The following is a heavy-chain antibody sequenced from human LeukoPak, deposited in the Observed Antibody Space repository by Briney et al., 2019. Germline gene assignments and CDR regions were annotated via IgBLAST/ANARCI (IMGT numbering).Heavy chain of an antibody. J-gene: IGHJ4*02. D-gene: IGHD4-17*01. V-gene: IGHV4-4*07. CDR2: IYTSGST. CDR3: ARASHDYGDYSHFDY. CDR1: GGSIGSFY. Sequence: SETLSLTCTVSGGSIGSFYGSWLRQPAGKGLEWIGRIYTSGSTNYNPSLKRRVTISVDTSKNQFSLTLSSVTAADTAVYYCARASHDYGDYSHFDYWGQGTLVTVSS.